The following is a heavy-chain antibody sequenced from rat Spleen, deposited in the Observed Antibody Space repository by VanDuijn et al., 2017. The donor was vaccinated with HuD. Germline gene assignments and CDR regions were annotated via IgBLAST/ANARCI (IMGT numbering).Heavy chain of an antibody. V-gene: IGHV5-22*01. J-gene: IGHJ2*01. CDR3: ASRTGNWFAY. Sequence: EVQLVESGGGLVQPGRSLKLSCAASGFTFSDYYMAWVRQAPKKGLEWVASINYEGSSTYYRDSVKGRFTISRDNARSTLYLQMDSLRSEDTATYYCASRTGNWFAYWGQGVMVTVSS. CDR1: GFTFSDYY. CDR2: INYEGSST. D-gene: IGHD5-1*01.